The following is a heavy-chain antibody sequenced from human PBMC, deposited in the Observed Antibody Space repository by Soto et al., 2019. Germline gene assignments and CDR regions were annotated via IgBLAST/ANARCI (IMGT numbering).Heavy chain of an antibody. Sequence: QVQLQQWGAGLLKPSETLSLTCAVYGGSFSGYYWTWIRQTPGKGLEWIGEINDSGSTNYKQSLKSRVTISADTSKKQFSLNVTSVTAADTAVYYCARGECSSNYCFTRWALDIWGQGTVVTVSS. V-gene: IGHV4-34*01. CDR1: GGSFSGYY. CDR2: INDSGST. J-gene: IGHJ3*02. D-gene: IGHD2-2*01. CDR3: ARGECSSNYCFTRWALDI.